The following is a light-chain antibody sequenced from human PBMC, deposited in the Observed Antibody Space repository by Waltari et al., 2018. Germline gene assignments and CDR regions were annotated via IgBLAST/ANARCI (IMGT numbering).Light chain of an antibody. CDR2: RNN. CDR3: AAWDDSLSGPWV. J-gene: IGLJ3*02. V-gene: IGLV1-47*01. Sequence: QSVLTQPPSASGTPGQRVTTPCSGSSSNLGSNYVYCYQQLPGTAPKLLIDRNNQRPSGVPDRFSGSKSGTSASLAISGLRSEDEADYYCAAWDDSLSGPWVFGGGTKLTVL. CDR1: SSNLGSNY.